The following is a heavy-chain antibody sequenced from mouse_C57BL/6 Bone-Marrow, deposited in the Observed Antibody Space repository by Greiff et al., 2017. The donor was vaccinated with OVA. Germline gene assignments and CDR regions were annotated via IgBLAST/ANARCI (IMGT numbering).Heavy chain of an antibody. V-gene: IGHV1-82*01. CDR3: ARWVLRFYYAMDY. CDR2: IYPGDGDT. D-gene: IGHD1-1*01. J-gene: IGHJ4*01. Sequence: QVQLKESGPELVKPGASVKISCKASGYAFSSSWMNWVKQRPGKGLEWIGRIYPGDGDTNYNGKFKGKATLTADKSSSTAYMQLSSLTSEDSAVYFCARWVLRFYYAMDYWGQGTSVTVSS. CDR1: GYAFSSSW.